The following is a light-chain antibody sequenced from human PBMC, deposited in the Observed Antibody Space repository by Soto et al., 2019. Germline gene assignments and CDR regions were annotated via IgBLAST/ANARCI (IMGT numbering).Light chain of an antibody. CDR1: QGVSSY. Sequence: VIWMTQSPSLLSASTGDRVTISCRVSQGVSSYLAWYQQKPGKAPELLIYAASTLQSGVPSRFSGSGSGTDFTLTISRLQSEDFATYYCQQYYSFPPTFGQGTKMDIK. J-gene: IGKJ1*01. CDR2: AAS. V-gene: IGKV1D-8*01. CDR3: QQYYSFPPT.